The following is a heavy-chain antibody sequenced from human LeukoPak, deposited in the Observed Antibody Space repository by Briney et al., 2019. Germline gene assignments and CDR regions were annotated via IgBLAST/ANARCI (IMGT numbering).Heavy chain of an antibody. Sequence: GGSLRLSCAASGFTFSSYGMSWVRQAPGKGLEWVSAISGSGGSTYYADSVKGRFTISRDNSKNTLYLQMNSLRAEDTAVYYCAKDMVDFPLWFGEATHWGQGTLVTVSS. CDR3: AKDMVDFPLWFGEATH. CDR2: ISGSGGST. D-gene: IGHD3-10*01. J-gene: IGHJ4*02. V-gene: IGHV3-23*01. CDR1: GFTFSSYG.